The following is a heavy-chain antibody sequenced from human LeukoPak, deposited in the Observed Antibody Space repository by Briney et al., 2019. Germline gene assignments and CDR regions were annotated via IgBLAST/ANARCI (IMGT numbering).Heavy chain of an antibody. CDR3: ARGSGSYYNVPRFDP. CDR2: INPNSGGT. V-gene: IGHV1-2*02. J-gene: IGHJ5*02. Sequence: GASVKVSCKASGYTFTNFGISWVRQAPGQGLEWMGWINPNSGGTNYAQKFQGRVTMTRDTSISTAYMELSRLRSDDTAVYYCARGSGSYYNVPRFDPWGQGTLVTVSS. CDR1: GYTFTNFG. D-gene: IGHD3-10*01.